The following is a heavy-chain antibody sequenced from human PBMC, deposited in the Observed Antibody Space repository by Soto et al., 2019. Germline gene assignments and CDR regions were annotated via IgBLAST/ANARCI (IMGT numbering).Heavy chain of an antibody. CDR1: GYSFTSYW. Sequence: GESLKISCKGSGYSFTSYWINWVRQMPGKGLEWMGRIDPSDSYTNYSPSFQGHVTISADKSISTAYLQWSSLKASDTALYYCAKGRSYYYYYGVDVWGQGTTVTVSS. CDR2: IDPSDSYT. J-gene: IGHJ6*02. V-gene: IGHV5-10-1*01. CDR3: AKGRSYYYYYGVDV.